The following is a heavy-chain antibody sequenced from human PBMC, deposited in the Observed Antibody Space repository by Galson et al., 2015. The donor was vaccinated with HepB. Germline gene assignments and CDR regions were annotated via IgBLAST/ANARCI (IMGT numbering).Heavy chain of an antibody. Sequence: SLRLSCAASGFTFGNSAMTWVRQVPGKGLEWVSGVSTSGDRTYYPDSVRGRFSMSRDNSQNTVSLQMNDLRPEDTAIYYCTKSGYDGSGYGFNDYWGQGTLVSVTS. CDR2: VSTSGDRT. D-gene: IGHD3-22*01. V-gene: IGHV3-23*01. CDR1: GFTFGNSA. CDR3: TKSGYDGSGYGFNDY. J-gene: IGHJ4*02.